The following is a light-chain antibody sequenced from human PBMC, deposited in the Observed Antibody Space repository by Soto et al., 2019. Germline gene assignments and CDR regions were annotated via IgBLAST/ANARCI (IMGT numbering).Light chain of an antibody. V-gene: IGLV2-8*01. CDR3: NSFAGGAHVV. J-gene: IGLJ2*01. CDR1: SSDIGAYNY. Sequence: QSALAQPPSASGSPGQSVTISCTGTSSDIGAYNYVSWYQQYPGKAPKLIIYDVNQRPSGVPDRFSGSKSGNTASLTVSGLQAEDEAVYYCNSFAGGAHVVFGVGTKLTVL. CDR2: DVN.